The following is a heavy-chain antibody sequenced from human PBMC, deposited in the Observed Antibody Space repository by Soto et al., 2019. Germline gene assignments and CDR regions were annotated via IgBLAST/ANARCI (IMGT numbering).Heavy chain of an antibody. D-gene: IGHD1-26*01. CDR3: SRERGVVEGAD. CDR2: IIPIFGTA. CDR1: GGTYSSYA. Sequence: QVQLVQSGAEVKKPGSSVKVSCKASGGTYSSYAIRWVRQAPGQGLEWMGGIIPIFGTANYAQKFQGRVTITADESTSIANMDVSSLRSEDTAVYYCSRERGVVEGADWGQGTLVTVSS. J-gene: IGHJ4*02. V-gene: IGHV1-69*12.